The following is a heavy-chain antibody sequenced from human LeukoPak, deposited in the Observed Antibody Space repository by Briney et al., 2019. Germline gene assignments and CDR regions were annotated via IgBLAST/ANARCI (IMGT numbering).Heavy chain of an antibody. Sequence: GASVKVSCKASGGTFSSYAISWVRQAPGQGLEWMGGIIPIFGTANYAQKFQGRVTITADKSTSTAYMELSSLRSEDTAVYYCARFAHGVSTGYCLHGWMNWAGLAFDIWGQGTMVTVSS. CDR3: ARFAHGVSTGYCLHGWMNWAGLAFDI. CDR1: GGTFSSYA. D-gene: IGHD3-9*01. V-gene: IGHV1-69*06. CDR2: IIPIFGTA. J-gene: IGHJ3*02.